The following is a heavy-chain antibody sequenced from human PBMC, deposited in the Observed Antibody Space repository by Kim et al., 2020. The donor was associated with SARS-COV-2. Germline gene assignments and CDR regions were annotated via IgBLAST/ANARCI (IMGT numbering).Heavy chain of an antibody. J-gene: IGHJ5*02. V-gene: IGHV4-38-2*02. CDR2: ILHSGST. D-gene: IGHD6-13*01. CDR3: ARVSRIAASGRGWFDP. CDR1: SFSINTDNY. Sequence: SETLSLTCTVSSFSINTDNYWAWIRQPPGKGLEWIGSILHSGSTDYNPSLKSRVTISIDTSKNQFCLKLSSVTAADTAMYYCARVSRIAASGRGWFDPWGQGALVTVSS.